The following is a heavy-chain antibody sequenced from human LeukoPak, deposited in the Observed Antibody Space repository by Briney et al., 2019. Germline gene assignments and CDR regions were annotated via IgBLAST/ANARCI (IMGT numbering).Heavy chain of an antibody. CDR1: GGSISSHY. J-gene: IGHJ4*02. D-gene: IGHD6-19*01. Sequence: SETLSLTCTVSGGSISSHYWSWIRQPPGKGLEWIGSVYYSGSTYYNPSLKSRVTISVDTSKNQFSLKLSSVTAADTAVYYCARLRPDSGSGWPGDYWGQGTLVTVSS. CDR3: ARLRPDSGSGWPGDY. V-gene: IGHV4-39*01. CDR2: VYYSGST.